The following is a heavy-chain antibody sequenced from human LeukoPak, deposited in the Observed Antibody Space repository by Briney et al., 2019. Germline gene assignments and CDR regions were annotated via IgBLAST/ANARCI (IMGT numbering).Heavy chain of an antibody. CDR3: ARDSVNFWSGYSNWFDP. CDR2: INAGNGNT. J-gene: IGHJ5*02. V-gene: IGHV1-2*02. Sequence: ASMNVSCKASGYTFSNYYIHWVRQAPGQRLEWMGWINAGNGNTKYSQKFQGRVTMTRDTSISTAYMELSRLRSDDTAVYYCARDSVNFWSGYSNWFDPWGQGTLVTVSS. CDR1: GYTFSNYY. D-gene: IGHD3-3*01.